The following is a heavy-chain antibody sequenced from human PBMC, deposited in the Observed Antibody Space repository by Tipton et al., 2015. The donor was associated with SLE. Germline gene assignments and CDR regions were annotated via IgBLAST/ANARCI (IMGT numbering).Heavy chain of an antibody. Sequence: LRLSCAVYGGSFSSYSWSWIRQPPGKGLEWIGEINHSGSTNYNPSLKSRVTISVDTSKNQFSLKVSSVTAADTAVYYCARTGAIYWFDSWGQGTLVTVSS. J-gene: IGHJ5*01. CDR2: INHSGST. CDR3: ARTGAIYWFDS. CDR1: GGSFSSYS. V-gene: IGHV4-34*01.